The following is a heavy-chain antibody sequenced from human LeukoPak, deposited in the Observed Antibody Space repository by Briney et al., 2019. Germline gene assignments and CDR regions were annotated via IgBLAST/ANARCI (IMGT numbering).Heavy chain of an antibody. V-gene: IGHV3-23*01. CDR3: AKVIVLGDYDKDNWFDP. CDR1: GFTFSSYA. D-gene: IGHD4-17*01. J-gene: IGHJ5*02. Sequence: QPGGSLRLSCAASGFTFSSYAMSWVRQAPGKGLEWVSAISGSGGSTYYADSVKGRFTISRDNSKNTLYLQMNSLRAEDTAVYYCAKVIVLGDYDKDNWFDPWGQGTLVTVSS. CDR2: ISGSGGST.